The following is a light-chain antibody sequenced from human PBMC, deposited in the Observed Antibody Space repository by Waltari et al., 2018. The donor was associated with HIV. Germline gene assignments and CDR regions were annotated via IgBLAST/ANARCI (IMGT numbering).Light chain of an antibody. Sequence: DVKLTQSPSSLSASVGDRVTFTCRASQSIGDSLNWFQVKPNKAPKLLIYGASSLQTGVPTRFRGSRSGTDFTLFIVNLQPEDFATYYCQQTYNLPLTFGGGTNV. CDR2: GAS. J-gene: IGKJ4*01. CDR3: QQTYNLPLT. V-gene: IGKV1-39*01. CDR1: QSIGDS.